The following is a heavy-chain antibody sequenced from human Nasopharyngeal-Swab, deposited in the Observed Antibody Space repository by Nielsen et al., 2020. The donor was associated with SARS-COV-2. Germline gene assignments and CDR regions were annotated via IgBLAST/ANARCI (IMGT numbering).Heavy chain of an antibody. CDR3: TREYTRSFGFDY. J-gene: IGHJ4*02. CDR1: GFTFSNYG. V-gene: IGHV3-74*01. Sequence: GESLKISCAASGFTFSNYGMHWVRQAPGKGLVWVSSMNSDGSSINYAESVKGRFSISRDNAENTLYLQMNSLRPEDTAVYYCTREYTRSFGFDYWGQGILVTVSS. CDR2: MNSDGSSI. D-gene: IGHD6-6*01.